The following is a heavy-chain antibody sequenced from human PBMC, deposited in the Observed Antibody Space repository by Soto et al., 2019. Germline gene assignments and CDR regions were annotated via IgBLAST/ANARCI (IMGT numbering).Heavy chain of an antibody. J-gene: IGHJ4*02. Sequence: VGSLRLSCAASGFTFSDYYMSWIRQAPGKGLEWVSYISSSSSYTNYADSVKGRFTISRDNAKNSLYLQMNSLRAEDTAVYYCARELVMVPYIDYWGQGTLVTVSS. V-gene: IGHV3-11*06. CDR1: GFTFSDYY. CDR3: ARELVMVPYIDY. D-gene: IGHD3-16*01. CDR2: ISSSSSYT.